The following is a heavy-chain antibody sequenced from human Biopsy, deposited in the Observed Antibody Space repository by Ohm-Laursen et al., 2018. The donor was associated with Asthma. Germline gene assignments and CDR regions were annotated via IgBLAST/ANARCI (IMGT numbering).Heavy chain of an antibody. Sequence: SLRLSCSASGFTFRSYDMHWVRQAPGKGLEWVAVGGSYYDGGLKYYADSVNGRFTVSRDDSKNTLYLQMNSLRPDDTAVYYCARDVMEWYLPAFDFWGQGTLVTVSS. CDR2: GGSYYDGGLK. V-gene: IGHV3-30-3*01. CDR1: GFTFRSYD. D-gene: IGHD3-3*01. J-gene: IGHJ4*02. CDR3: ARDVMEWYLPAFDF.